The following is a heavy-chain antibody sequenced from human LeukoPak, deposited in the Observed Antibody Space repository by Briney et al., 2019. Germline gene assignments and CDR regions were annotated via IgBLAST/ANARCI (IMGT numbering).Heavy chain of an antibody. CDR2: IIPIFGTA. V-gene: IGHV1-69*13. CDR3: ARESEVFTPGAAGREAFDI. CDR1: GGTFSSYA. D-gene: IGHD6-13*01. J-gene: IGHJ3*02. Sequence: ASVKVSCKASGGTFSSYAISWVRQAPGQGLEWMGGIIPIFGTANYAQKFQGRVTITADESTSTAYMELSSLGSEDTAVYYCARESEVFTPGAAGREAFDIWGQGTMVTVSS.